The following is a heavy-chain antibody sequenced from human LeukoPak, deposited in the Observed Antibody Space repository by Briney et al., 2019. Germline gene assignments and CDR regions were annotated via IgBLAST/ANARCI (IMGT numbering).Heavy chain of an antibody. CDR1: GGSISSSNW. D-gene: IGHD6-19*01. V-gene: IGHV4-4*02. CDR3: ASTSGIAVAGMFDY. CDR2: IYHSGST. Sequence: PSETLSLTCAVSGGSISSSNWWSWVRQPPGKGLEWIGEIYHSGSTNYNPSLKSRVTISVGKSKNQFSLKLSSVTAADTAVYYCASTSGIAVAGMFDYWGQGTLVTVSS. J-gene: IGHJ4*02.